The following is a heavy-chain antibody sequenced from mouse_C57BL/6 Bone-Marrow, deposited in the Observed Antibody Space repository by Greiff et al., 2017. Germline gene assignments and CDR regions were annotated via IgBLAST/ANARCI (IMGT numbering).Heavy chain of an antibody. Sequence: EVQLQESGGGLVKPGGSLKLSCAASGFTFSDYGMHWVRQAPEKGLEWVAYISSGSSTIYYADTVKGRFTISRDNAKNTLFLQMTSLRSEDTAMYYCARRPLYYGSSPAWFAYWGQGTLVTVSA. D-gene: IGHD1-1*01. V-gene: IGHV5-17*01. CDR1: GFTFSDYG. CDR2: ISSGSSTI. J-gene: IGHJ3*01. CDR3: ARRPLYYGSSPAWFAY.